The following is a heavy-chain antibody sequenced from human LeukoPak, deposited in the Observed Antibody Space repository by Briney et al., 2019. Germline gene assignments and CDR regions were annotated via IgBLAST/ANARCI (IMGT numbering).Heavy chain of an antibody. J-gene: IGHJ3*01. Sequence: ASVKIFCKASGYTFTDYYIHLMRQAPGQGLERITLINPKRGVTTYAQMYQVRATNTTDTSSTTAYMDRTRLRYDDTTIYYCARERNYGDYGNAFDVWGQGTKVTVSS. CDR1: GYTFTDYY. CDR3: ARERNYGDYGNAFDV. D-gene: IGHD4-17*01. CDR2: INPKRGVT. V-gene: IGHV1-2*02.